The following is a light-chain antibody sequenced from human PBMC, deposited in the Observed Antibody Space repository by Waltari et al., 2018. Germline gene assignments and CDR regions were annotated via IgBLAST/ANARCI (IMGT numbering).Light chain of an antibody. CDR1: QSLLHSNGNTY. J-gene: IGKJ1*01. Sequence: IVMTQSPLSLPVTPGEPASISCRSGQSLLHSNGNTYLDWYLQKPGQSPRPLISLAFNRASGVPDRFSGSGSGTDFTLQISRVEAEDVGVYYCMQSLQTPRTFGQGTKLEIK. V-gene: IGKV2-28*01. CDR3: MQSLQTPRT. CDR2: LAF.